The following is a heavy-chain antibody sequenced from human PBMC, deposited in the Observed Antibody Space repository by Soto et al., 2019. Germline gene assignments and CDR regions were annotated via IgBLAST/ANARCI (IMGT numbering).Heavy chain of an antibody. CDR2: TYYRSKWFN. CDR3: ARKYGYSFAY. CDR1: GDSISSNGAT. D-gene: IGHD2-15*01. V-gene: IGHV6-1*01. J-gene: IGHJ4*02. Sequence: SQTLSLTCAISGDSISSNGATWSWIRQSPSRGLEWLGRTYYRSKWFNEYAVSVRSRITINPDTSKNQFSLQLNSVTPEDSAVYYRARKYGYSFAYWGQGTLVTVSS.